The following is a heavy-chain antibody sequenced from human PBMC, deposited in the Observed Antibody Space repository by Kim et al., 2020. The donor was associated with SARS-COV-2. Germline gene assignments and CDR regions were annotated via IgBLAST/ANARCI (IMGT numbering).Heavy chain of an antibody. V-gene: IGHV1-8*01. CDR1: GYTFTSYD. J-gene: IGHJ4*02. CDR2: MNPNSGNT. CDR3: ARDPRGSGSYYIGY. D-gene: IGHD3-10*01. Sequence: ASVKVSCKASGYTFTSYDINWVRQATGQGLEWMGWMNPNSGNTGYAQKFQGRVTMTRNTSISTAYMELSSLRSEDTAVYYCARDPRGSGSYYIGYWGQGTLVTVSS.